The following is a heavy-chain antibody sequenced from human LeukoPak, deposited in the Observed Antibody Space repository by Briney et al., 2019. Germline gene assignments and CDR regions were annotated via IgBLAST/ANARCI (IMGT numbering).Heavy chain of an antibody. CDR3: ARHGKYSSGSHYFDY. D-gene: IGHD6-19*01. V-gene: IGHV5-51*01. CDR1: GYSFPNYW. J-gene: IGHJ4*02. CDR2: IYCEDSET. Sequence: GESLKISCKASGYSFPNYWIAWVRQMPGKGAEWVGIIYCEDSETKYSPSFQGQVTISVDKSISPAYLQWSSLRASDTAIYYCARHGKYSSGSHYFDYWGQGILVTVS.